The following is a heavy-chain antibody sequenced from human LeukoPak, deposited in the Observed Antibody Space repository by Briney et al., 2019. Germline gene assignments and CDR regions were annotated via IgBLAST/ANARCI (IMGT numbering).Heavy chain of an antibody. CDR1: GYTFRDFG. CDR3: AREFPDSSGWYGPGMN. V-gene: IGHV1-69*13. CDR2: IIPIFGTA. J-gene: IGHJ4*02. D-gene: IGHD6-19*01. Sequence: GASVKVSCKASGYTFRDFGISWVRQAPGQGLEWMGGIIPIFGTANYAQKFQGRVTITADESTSTAYMELSSLRSEDTAVYYCAREFPDSSGWYGPGMNWGQGTLVTVSS.